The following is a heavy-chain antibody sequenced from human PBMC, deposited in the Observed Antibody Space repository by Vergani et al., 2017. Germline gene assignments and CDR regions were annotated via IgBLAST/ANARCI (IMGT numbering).Heavy chain of an antibody. V-gene: IGHV4-34*02. CDR1: GGSLSGYF. CDR2: NTAIGTS. D-gene: IGHD3-16*01. CDR3: ASRRPGLNLGRKSSAGTFDS. J-gene: IGHJ4*02. Sequence: QVHLQQRGAGVLKPSETLSLTCGVIGGSLSGYFWSWIRQSPGRGLKWIDENTAIGTSKYSPTATSRITISVDMSRGEFTLTVTSVTAADTGLYFCASRRPGLNLGRKSSAGTFDSWGRGTLVTVSS.